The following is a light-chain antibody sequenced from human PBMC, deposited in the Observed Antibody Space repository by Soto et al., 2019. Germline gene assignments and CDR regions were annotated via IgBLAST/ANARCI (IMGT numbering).Light chain of an antibody. CDR2: DAS. J-gene: IGKJ5*01. Sequence: PGEIAPLSCRASQSVSSGYVAWYQQKPGQSPRLLIYDASNRATGIPDRFSGSGSGTDFTLTISRLEPEDVAVFYCQQYGNSPITFGQGTRLEIK. CDR1: QSVSSGY. V-gene: IGKV3-20*01. CDR3: QQYGNSPIT.